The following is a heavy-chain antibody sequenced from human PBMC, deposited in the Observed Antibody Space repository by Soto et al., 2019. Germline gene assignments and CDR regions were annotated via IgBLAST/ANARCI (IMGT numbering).Heavy chain of an antibody. D-gene: IGHD2-2*01. CDR3: ARSPPAMLSPNV. CDR2: IYYGGST. J-gene: IGHJ4*01. V-gene: IGHV4-59*02. CDR1: GGSVSGYS. Sequence: PSETLSLTCTVSGGSVSGYSWNWIRQPPGKGLEWLGQIYYGGSTNYNPSLKSRAAMSVDTSKNQFSLKLSSVTAADTAVYYCARSPPAMLSPNVWGHGTLVTVSS.